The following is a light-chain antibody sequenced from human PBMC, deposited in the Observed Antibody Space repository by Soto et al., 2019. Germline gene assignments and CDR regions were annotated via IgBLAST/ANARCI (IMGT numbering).Light chain of an antibody. Sequence: QSALTQPASVSGSPGQSITISCTGTSSDVGGYNYVSWYQQHPGKAPKFMIHDVSNRPSGVSNRFSGSKSGNTASLTISGLQADDEADYYCSSYTSSSTYVLGTGTKVTVL. CDR2: DVS. J-gene: IGLJ1*01. CDR3: SSYTSSSTYV. CDR1: SSDVGGYNY. V-gene: IGLV2-14*03.